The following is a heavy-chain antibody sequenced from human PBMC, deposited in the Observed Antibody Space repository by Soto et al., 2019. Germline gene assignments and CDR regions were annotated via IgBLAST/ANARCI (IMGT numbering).Heavy chain of an antibody. J-gene: IGHJ4*02. CDR2: INSDGST. CDR3: ARSGYSFAWGY. V-gene: IGHV3-53*01. CDR1: GFLVKSAY. D-gene: IGHD5-18*01. Sequence: EVQLVESGGGLIPPGGSLRLSCAASGFLVKSAYMTWVRQAPGKGLEWLSMINSDGSTLYAESVKGRFTISRDNPKNRLDLQMNSLRAEDTAMYYCARSGYSFAWGYWGQGTLVIVTS.